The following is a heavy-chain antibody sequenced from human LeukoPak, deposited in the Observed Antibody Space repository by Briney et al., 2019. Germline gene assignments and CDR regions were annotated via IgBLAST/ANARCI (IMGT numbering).Heavy chain of an antibody. J-gene: IGHJ4*02. CDR1: GFTFSSYA. CDR3: ARGHVGDCSGGSCYHYFDY. D-gene: IGHD2-15*01. Sequence: GGSLRLSCAASGFTFSSYAMSWVRQAPGKGLEWVAVIWYDGSNKYYADSVKGRFTISRDNSKNTLYLQMNSLRAEDTAVYYCARGHVGDCSGGSCYHYFDYWGQGTLVTVSS. V-gene: IGHV3-33*08. CDR2: IWYDGSNK.